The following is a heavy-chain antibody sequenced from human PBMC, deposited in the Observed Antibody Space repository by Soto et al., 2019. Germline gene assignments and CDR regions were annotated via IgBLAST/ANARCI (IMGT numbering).Heavy chain of an antibody. V-gene: IGHV1-18*01. Sequence: ASVKVSCKASGYTFRNFGISWVRQAPGQGLEWMGWISAYNDNTNYAQGLQGRVTMTTDTPTSTAYMELRSLRSDDTAVYYCARDYYDFWSGYYFEGYWGQGTLVTVSS. D-gene: IGHD3-3*01. CDR3: ARDYYDFWSGYYFEGY. CDR2: ISAYNDNT. J-gene: IGHJ4*02. CDR1: GYTFRNFG.